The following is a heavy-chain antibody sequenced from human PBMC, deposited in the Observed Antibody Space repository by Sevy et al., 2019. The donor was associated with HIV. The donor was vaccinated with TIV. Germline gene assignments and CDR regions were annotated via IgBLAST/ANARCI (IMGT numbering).Heavy chain of an antibody. Sequence: SETLSLTCTVSGGSISGYYWSWIRQPPGKGLEWIGYIYYSGSTDYNPSLKSRVTLSLDTSKNQFSLRLSSVTAADTAMYYCAGKNAWGRGYSWGQGTLVTVSS. J-gene: IGHJ4*02. CDR1: GGSISGYY. D-gene: IGHD1-26*01. CDR2: IYYSGST. V-gene: IGHV4-59*08. CDR3: AGKNAWGRGYS.